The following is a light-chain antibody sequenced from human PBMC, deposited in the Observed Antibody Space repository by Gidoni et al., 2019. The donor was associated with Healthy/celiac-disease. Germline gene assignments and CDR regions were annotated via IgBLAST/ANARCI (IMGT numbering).Light chain of an antibody. CDR1: SSNSETNY. Sequence: QSVLTQPPSASGTPGQRVTISCSGSSSNSETNYVYWYQQFPGTAPKLLIYRNNQRPSGVPDRFSGSKSGTSASLAISGLRSEDEADYYCATWDDSLRGRVFGGGTKLTVL. J-gene: IGLJ3*02. CDR3: ATWDDSLRGRV. CDR2: RNN. V-gene: IGLV1-47*01.